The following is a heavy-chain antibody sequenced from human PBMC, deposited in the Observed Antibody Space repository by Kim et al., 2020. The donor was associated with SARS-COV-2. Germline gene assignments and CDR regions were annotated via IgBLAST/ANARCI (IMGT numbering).Heavy chain of an antibody. CDR3: ARGITIFGVVKFDP. Sequence: ASVKVSCKASGYTFTSYDINWVRQATGQGLEWMGWMNPNSGNTGYAQKFQGRVTMTRNTSISTAYMELSSLRSEDTAVYYYARGITIFGVVKFDPWGQGTLVTVSS. CDR1: GYTFTSYD. V-gene: IGHV1-8*01. J-gene: IGHJ5*02. CDR2: MNPNSGNT. D-gene: IGHD3-3*01.